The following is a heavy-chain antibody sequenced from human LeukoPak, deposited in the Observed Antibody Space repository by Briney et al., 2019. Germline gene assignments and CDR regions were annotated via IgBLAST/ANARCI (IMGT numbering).Heavy chain of an antibody. Sequence: SETLSLTCTVSGGSISSYYWSWIRQPPGKGLEWIGYIYYSGSTNYNPSLKSRVTISVDTSKNQFSLKLSSVTAADTAVYYCVRVPYSSSSPAFDYWGQGTLVTVSS. J-gene: IGHJ4*02. V-gene: IGHV4-59*01. D-gene: IGHD6-6*01. CDR1: GGSISSYY. CDR3: VRVPYSSSSPAFDY. CDR2: IYYSGST.